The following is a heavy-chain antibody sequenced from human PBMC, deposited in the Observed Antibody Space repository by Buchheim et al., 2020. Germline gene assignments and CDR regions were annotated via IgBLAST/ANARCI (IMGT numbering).Heavy chain of an antibody. V-gene: IGHV1-3*01. D-gene: IGHD6-6*01. Sequence: QVQLVQSGAEVKKPGASVKVSCKASGYTFTSYAMHWVRQAPGQRLEWMGWINAGNGNTKYSQKFQGRVTITRDTSASTAYMELSSLRSEDTAVYYCARDHGAARVVWYNWFDPWGQGTL. CDR3: ARDHGAARVVWYNWFDP. J-gene: IGHJ5*02. CDR1: GYTFTSYA. CDR2: INAGNGNT.